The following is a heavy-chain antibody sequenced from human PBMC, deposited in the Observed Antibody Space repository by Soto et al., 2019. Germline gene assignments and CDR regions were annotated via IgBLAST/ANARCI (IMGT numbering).Heavy chain of an antibody. Sequence: GASVKVSCKASGGTSSNYVISWVRQAPGQGLEWMGGIIPVFGTPIYARKFQGRVSITADESTSTAYLELNSLRAEDTAVYYCAKGVPGIAVAGTGYFQHWGQGTLVTVSS. CDR1: GGTSSNYV. J-gene: IGHJ1*01. CDR2: IIPVFGTP. D-gene: IGHD6-19*01. V-gene: IGHV1-69*13. CDR3: AKGVPGIAVAGTGYFQH.